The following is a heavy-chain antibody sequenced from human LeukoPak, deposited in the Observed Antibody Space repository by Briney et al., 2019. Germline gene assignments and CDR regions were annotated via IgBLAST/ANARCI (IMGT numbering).Heavy chain of an antibody. J-gene: IGHJ3*02. CDR3: AKDLYYYDSSGYPI. CDR1: GFTFDDYA. V-gene: IGHV3-43*02. CDR2: ISGDGGST. Sequence: GGSLRLSCAASGFTFDDYAMHWVRQAPGKGLEWVSLISGDGGSTYYADSVKGRFTISRDNSKNTLYLQMNSLRTEDTALYYCAKDLYYYDSSGYPIWGQGTMVTVSS. D-gene: IGHD3-22*01.